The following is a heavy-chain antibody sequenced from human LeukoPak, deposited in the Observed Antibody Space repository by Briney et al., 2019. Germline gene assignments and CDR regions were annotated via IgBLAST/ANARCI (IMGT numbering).Heavy chain of an antibody. CDR2: ISDSGGGT. CDR1: GFTFSNYA. V-gene: IGHV3-23*01. Sequence: GGSLRLSCAASGFTFSNYAMTWVRQAPEKGLKWASSISDSGGGTHYEDSVKGRFTISRDNSKNTLYLQMNSLRAEDTAVYYCAKDSGPGSYYPTGDEYWGQGILVTVSS. J-gene: IGHJ4*02. CDR3: AKDSGPGSYYPTGDEY. D-gene: IGHD3-10*01.